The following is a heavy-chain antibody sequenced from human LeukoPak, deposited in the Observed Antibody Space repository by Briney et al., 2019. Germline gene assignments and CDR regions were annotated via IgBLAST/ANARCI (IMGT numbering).Heavy chain of an antibody. Sequence: GASVKDSCKASGYTFTSYHIDWVRQAAGQGLEWMGDINHSGSSKKYAQKFQGRVTITGDPSKRTVYMELSSLTSDDTAVYYCARGTTDDYWGQGTPVTVSS. J-gene: IGHJ4*02. D-gene: IGHD1-1*01. CDR1: GYTFTSYH. CDR2: INHSGSSK. V-gene: IGHV1-46*01. CDR3: ARGTTDDY.